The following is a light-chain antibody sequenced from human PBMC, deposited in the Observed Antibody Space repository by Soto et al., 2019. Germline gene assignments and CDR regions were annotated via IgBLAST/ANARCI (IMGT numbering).Light chain of an antibody. CDR1: SSDVGDYKY. V-gene: IGLV2-14*03. CDR3: SSSTSSSALDVV. CDR2: DVS. J-gene: IGLJ2*01. Sequence: QSALTQPASVSGSPGQSITISCTGISSDVGDYKYVSWYQQHPGKVPKLIIYDVSNRPSGFSNRFSGSKSGNTASLTISGLQAEDEADYYCSSSTSSSALDVVFGGGTKLTVL.